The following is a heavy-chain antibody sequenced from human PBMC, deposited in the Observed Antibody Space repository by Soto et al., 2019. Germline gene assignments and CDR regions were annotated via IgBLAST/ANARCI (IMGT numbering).Heavy chain of an antibody. V-gene: IGHV3-30-3*01. D-gene: IGHD1-26*01. Sequence: TGWSLRLSCAASGFTFSSYAMHWVRQAPGKGLEWVAVISYDGSNKYYADSVKGRFTISRDNSKNTLYLQMNSLRAEDTAVYYWESAAPIVGSNLYGRGQTPLFTLSS. CDR3: ESAAPIVGSNLYG. J-gene: IGHJ4*02. CDR1: GFTFSSYA. CDR2: ISYDGSNK.